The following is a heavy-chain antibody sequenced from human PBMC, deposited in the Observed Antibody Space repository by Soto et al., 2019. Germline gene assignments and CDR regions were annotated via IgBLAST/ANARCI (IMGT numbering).Heavy chain of an antibody. CDR2: LSGSGSTT. CDR1: GFSFGGYG. V-gene: IGHV3-23*01. D-gene: IGHD5-12*01. Sequence: EVQLLESGGDLVQPGGSLRLSCAASGFSFGGYGMSWVRQAPGKGLEWVSALSGSGSTTYYADSVRGRFIISRDNSRDTLFLQMNSLRAEDTVVYFCAKASKGYTGYDLDYWGQGTVVTVSP. CDR3: AKASKGYTGYDLDY. J-gene: IGHJ4*02.